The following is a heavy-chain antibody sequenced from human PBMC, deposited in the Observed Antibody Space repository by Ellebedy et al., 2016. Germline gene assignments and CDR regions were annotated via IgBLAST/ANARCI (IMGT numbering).Heavy chain of an antibody. J-gene: IGHJ4*02. D-gene: IGHD3-10*01. Sequence: ASVKVSCKASGYTFTTFDINWVRQVAGQGLEWMGWMNPYSGNTGYAQKFQGRVTMTREISTNTAYMELSSLTSDDTGFYYCARGQGSGIFWGQGTLVTVSS. CDR1: GYTFTTFD. CDR3: ARGQGSGIF. V-gene: IGHV1-8*01. CDR2: MNPYSGNT.